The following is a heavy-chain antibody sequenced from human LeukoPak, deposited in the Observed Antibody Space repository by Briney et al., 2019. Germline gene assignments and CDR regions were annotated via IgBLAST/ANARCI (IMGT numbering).Heavy chain of an antibody. CDR3: ARRGYSYGSRGAFDI. J-gene: IGHJ3*02. V-gene: IGHV4-59*01. CDR1: GGSISSYY. CDR2: IYYSGST. D-gene: IGHD5-18*01. Sequence: SKTLSLTCTVSGGSISSYYWSWIRQPPGRGLEWIGYIYYSGSTNYNPSLKSRVTISVDTSKNQFSLKLSSVTAADTAVYYCARRGYSYGSRGAFDIWGQGTMVTVSS.